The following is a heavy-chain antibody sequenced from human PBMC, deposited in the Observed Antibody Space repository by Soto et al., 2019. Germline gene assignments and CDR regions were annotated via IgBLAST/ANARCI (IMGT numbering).Heavy chain of an antibody. CDR2: INHSGST. CDR1: GGSFSGYY. J-gene: IGHJ6*02. V-gene: IGHV4-34*01. D-gene: IGHD6-13*01. CDR3: ARGQDSSRWLPEYYYYGMDV. Sequence: SETLSLTCAVYGGSFSGYYWSWIRQPPGKGLEWIGEINHSGSTNYNPSLKSRVTISVDTSKNQFSLKLSSVTAADTAVYYCARGQDSSRWLPEYYYYGMDVWGQGTTVTVSS.